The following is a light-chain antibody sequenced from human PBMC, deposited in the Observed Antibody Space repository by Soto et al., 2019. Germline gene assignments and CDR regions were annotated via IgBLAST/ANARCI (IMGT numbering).Light chain of an antibody. CDR3: QQGHNWPLT. V-gene: IGKV3-15*01. J-gene: IGKJ2*01. CDR1: QSISTG. Sequence: EIVMTQSPATLSVSPGERATLSCRASQSISTGLAWYQQKPGQPPRLLIYSASTRATGVPARFTGSGSGSEFTLTISGLQSEDFALYYCQQGHNWPLTFGQGTRLEI. CDR2: SAS.